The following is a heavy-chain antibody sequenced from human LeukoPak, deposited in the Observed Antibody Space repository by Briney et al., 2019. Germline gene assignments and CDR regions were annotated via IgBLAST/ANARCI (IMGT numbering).Heavy chain of an antibody. CDR1: GYSFTSYW. CDR2: IYPGDSDT. V-gene: IGHV5-51*01. D-gene: IGHD6-13*01. CDR3: ARGGLGGYSRSCYADY. Sequence: GESLKISCKGSGYSFTSYWIGWVRQMPGKGLEWMGIIYPGDSDTRYSPSFQGQVTISADKSISTAYLQWSSPKASDTAMYYWARGGLGGYSRSCYADYWGQGTLVTVSS. J-gene: IGHJ4*02.